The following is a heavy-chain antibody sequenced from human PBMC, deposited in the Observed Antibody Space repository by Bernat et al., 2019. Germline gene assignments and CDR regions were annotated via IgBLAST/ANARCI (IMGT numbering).Heavy chain of an antibody. J-gene: IGHJ4*02. CDR3: AKDYANSMDY. CDR1: GFTFSSYG. CDR2: ISYDGSNK. V-gene: IGHV3-30*18. Sequence: QVQLVESGGGVVQPGRSLRLSCAASGFTFSSYGMHWVRQAPGKGLEWVAVISYDGSNKYYADSVKGRFTISRDNSKNTLYLQMNSLRAEDTAVYYCAKDYANSMDYWGQGTLVTVSS. D-gene: IGHD4/OR15-4a*01.